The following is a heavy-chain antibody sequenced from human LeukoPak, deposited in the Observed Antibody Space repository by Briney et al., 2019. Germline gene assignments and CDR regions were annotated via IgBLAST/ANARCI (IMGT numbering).Heavy chain of an antibody. CDR3: ARRRLGETTTANWFDP. Sequence: SETLSLTCTVSRGSISSSSYYWGWIRQPPGKGLEWTGSIYYSGNTYYNPSLKSRVTISVDTSKNQFSLKLSSVTAADTAVYYCARRRLGETTTANWFDPWGQGTLVTVSS. CDR2: IYYSGNT. D-gene: IGHD4-17*01. V-gene: IGHV4-39*01. CDR1: RGSISSSSYY. J-gene: IGHJ5*02.